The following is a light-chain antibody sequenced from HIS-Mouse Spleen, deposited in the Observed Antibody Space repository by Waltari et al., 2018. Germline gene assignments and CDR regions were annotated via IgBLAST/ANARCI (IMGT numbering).Light chain of an antibody. CDR3: CSYAGSSTV. Sequence: QSALTQPASVSGSPGPSITISCPGTSSDVGSYNLVSWYQQHPGKAPKLMIYEGSKRPSGVSNRFSGSKSGNTASLTISGLQAEDEADYYCCSYAGSSTVFGGGTKLTVL. CDR1: SSDVGSYNL. J-gene: IGLJ2*01. CDR2: EGS. V-gene: IGLV2-23*01.